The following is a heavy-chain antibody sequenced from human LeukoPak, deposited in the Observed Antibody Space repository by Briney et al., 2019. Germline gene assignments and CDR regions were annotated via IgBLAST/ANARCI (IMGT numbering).Heavy chain of an antibody. Sequence: PGGSLRLSCATSGFTFSNYAMTWVRQAPGKGLEWVSAISDSSGSTYYADSVKGRFTISRDNSKNTLFLQMNSLRADDTAVYFCAKGITAAGSDYYAKDVWGHGTTVTVSS. J-gene: IGHJ6*02. D-gene: IGHD6-13*01. V-gene: IGHV3-23*01. CDR3: AKGITAAGSDYYAKDV. CDR1: GFTFSNYA. CDR2: ISDSSGST.